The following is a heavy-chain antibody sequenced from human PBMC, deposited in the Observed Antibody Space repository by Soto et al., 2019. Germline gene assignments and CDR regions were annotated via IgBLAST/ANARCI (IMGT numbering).Heavy chain of an antibody. D-gene: IGHD2-15*01. CDR1: GYIFIDYW. Sequence: LYLSCKASGYIFIDYWIGWVRQMPGKGLEWMGIVYPRDSDTRYSPSFQGQVTISADRSTGTAFLQWRSLKASDTALYYCARPPLPGYSIHFNSWGQGTLVTVSS. CDR2: VYPRDSDT. CDR3: ARPPLPGYSIHFNS. J-gene: IGHJ4*02. V-gene: IGHV5-51*01.